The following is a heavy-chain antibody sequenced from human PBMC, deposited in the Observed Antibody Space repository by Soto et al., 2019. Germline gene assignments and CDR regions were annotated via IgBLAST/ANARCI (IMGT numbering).Heavy chain of an antibody. J-gene: IGHJ6*02. D-gene: IGHD6-13*01. CDR2: INPSGGST. Sequence: ASVKVSCKASGGTFSSYAISWVRQAPGQGLEWMGIINPSGGSTSYAQKFQGRVTMTRDTSTNTVYMDLSNLRSEDTAVYYCANSRRTLSSSWYGVDVWGQGTTVTVSS. V-gene: IGHV1-46*01. CDR1: GGTFSSYA. CDR3: ANSRRTLSSSWYGVDV.